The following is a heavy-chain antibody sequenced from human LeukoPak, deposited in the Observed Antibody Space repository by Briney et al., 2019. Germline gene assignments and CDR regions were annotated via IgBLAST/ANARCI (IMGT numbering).Heavy chain of an antibody. CDR3: TTDRWYSADH. Sequence: GGSLRLSCTVSGFIFSDSWMAWIRQAPGKGLEWVTIIEKNGSGKNYVDSVKGRFIISRDNAKNSLFLQMDSLKVEDTAIYYCTTDRWYSADHWGQGTLVTVSS. V-gene: IGHV3-7*03. CDR2: IEKNGSGK. D-gene: IGHD2-15*01. J-gene: IGHJ5*02. CDR1: GFIFSDSW.